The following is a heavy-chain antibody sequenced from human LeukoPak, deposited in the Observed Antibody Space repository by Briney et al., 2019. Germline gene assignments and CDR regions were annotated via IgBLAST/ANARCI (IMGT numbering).Heavy chain of an antibody. Sequence: PSETLSLTCAVSGGSISSSNWWSWVRQPPGKGLEWIGEVYHSGSTNYNPSLKSRVTISVDKSKNQFSLKLSSVTAADTAVYYCASTPNYYDSSGYPDYWGQGTLVTVSS. J-gene: IGHJ4*02. CDR2: VYHSGST. CDR3: ASTPNYYDSSGYPDY. V-gene: IGHV4-4*02. CDR1: GGSISSSNW. D-gene: IGHD3-22*01.